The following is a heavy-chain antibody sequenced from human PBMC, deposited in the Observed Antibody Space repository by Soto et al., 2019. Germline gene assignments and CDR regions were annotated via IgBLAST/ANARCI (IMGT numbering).Heavy chain of an antibody. V-gene: IGHV4-59*08. D-gene: IGHD3-3*01. CDR1: GDSINSDY. CDR2: IYNSGST. Sequence: SETLSLTCTVSGDSINSDYWSWVRQPPGKGLEWIGYIYNSGSTNYNPSLKSRVTMSLDPSKNQFSLKLSSVTAADTAVYYCARYLGNGLYFLDVWGEGTTVTVSS. CDR3: ARYLGNGLYFLDV. J-gene: IGHJ6*03.